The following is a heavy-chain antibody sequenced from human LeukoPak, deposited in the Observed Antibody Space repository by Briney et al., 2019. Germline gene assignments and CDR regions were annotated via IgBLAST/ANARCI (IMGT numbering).Heavy chain of an antibody. CDR2: ISSSSGYI. V-gene: IGHV3-21*01. J-gene: IGHJ3*02. CDR1: GFTVSSNY. CDR3: ARASITMTYDI. Sequence: PGGSLRLSCAASGFTVSSNYMNWVRQAPGKGLEWVSFISSSSGYIYYADSVKGRFTISRDNAKNSLYLQMNSLRAEDTAVYYCARASITMTYDIWGQGTMVTVSS. D-gene: IGHD3-22*01.